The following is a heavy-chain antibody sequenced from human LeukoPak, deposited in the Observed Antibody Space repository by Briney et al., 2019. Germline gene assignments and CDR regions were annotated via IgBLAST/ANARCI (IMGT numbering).Heavy chain of an antibody. CDR3: AKRYYGGSGAYDY. D-gene: IGHD2-21*01. CDR2: ISGSGGST. CDR1: GFTFSSYA. J-gene: IGHJ4*02. V-gene: IGHV3-23*01. Sequence: RAGGSLRLSCAASGFTFSSYAMSWVRQAPGKGLEWVSAISGSGGSTYYADSVKGRFTISRDNSKNTLYLQMNSLRAEDTAVYYCAKRYYGGSGAYDYWGQGTLVTVSS.